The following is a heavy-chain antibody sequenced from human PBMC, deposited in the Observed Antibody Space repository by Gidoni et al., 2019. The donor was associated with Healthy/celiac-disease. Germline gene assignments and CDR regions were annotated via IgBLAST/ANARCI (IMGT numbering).Heavy chain of an antibody. Sequence: QVQLVQSGAEVKKPGASVTVSCKASGYAFTGYYMHWVRQAPGQGLEWMGWINPNSGGTNYAQKFQGRVTMTRDTSISTAYMELSRLRSDDTAVYYCARAATMIVVGYFDYWGQGTLVTVSS. D-gene: IGHD3-22*01. V-gene: IGHV1-2*02. J-gene: IGHJ4*02. CDR1: GYAFTGYY. CDR3: ARAATMIVVGYFDY. CDR2: INPNSGGT.